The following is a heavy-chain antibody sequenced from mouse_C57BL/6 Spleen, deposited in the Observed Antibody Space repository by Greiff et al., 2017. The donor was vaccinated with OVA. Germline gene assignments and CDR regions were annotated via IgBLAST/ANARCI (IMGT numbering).Heavy chain of an antibody. CDR3: ARGTFTTVVAPSYAMDY. J-gene: IGHJ4*01. Sequence: EVQLVESGGGLVKPGGSLKLSCAASGFTFSDYGMHWVRQAPEKGLEWVAYISSGSSTIYYADTVKGRFTISRDNAKNTLFLQMTSLRSEDTAMYYCARGTFTTVVAPSYAMDYWGQGTSVTVSS. CDR1: GFTFSDYG. D-gene: IGHD1-1*01. CDR2: ISSGSSTI. V-gene: IGHV5-17*01.